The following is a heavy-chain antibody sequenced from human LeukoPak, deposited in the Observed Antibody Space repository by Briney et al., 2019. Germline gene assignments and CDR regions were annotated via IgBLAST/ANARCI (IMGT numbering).Heavy chain of an antibody. CDR3: ARDSDVSSGLLFDY. J-gene: IGHJ4*02. CDR2: IYYSGST. V-gene: IGHV4-39*07. D-gene: IGHD5/OR15-5a*01. CDR1: GGSISSSSYY. Sequence: SETLSLTCTVSGGSISSSSYYWGWIRQPPGKGLEWIGSIYYSGSTYYNPSLKSRVTISVDTSKNQFSLKLSSVTAADTAVYYCARDSDVSSGLLFDYWGQGTLVTVSS.